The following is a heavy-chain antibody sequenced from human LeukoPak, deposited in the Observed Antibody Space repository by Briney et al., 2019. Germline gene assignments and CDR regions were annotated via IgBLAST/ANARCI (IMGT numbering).Heavy chain of an antibody. D-gene: IGHD6-13*01. CDR2: IYSGGST. V-gene: IGHV3-53*01. CDR1: GFTVSSNY. J-gene: IGHJ4*02. CDR3: AKDRRAIAAHTNDY. Sequence: GGSLRLSCAASGFTVSSNYMSWVRQAPGKGLEWVSVIYSGGSTYYADSVKGRFTISRDNSKNTLYLQMNSLRAEDTAVYYCAKDRRAIAAHTNDYWGQGTLVTVSS.